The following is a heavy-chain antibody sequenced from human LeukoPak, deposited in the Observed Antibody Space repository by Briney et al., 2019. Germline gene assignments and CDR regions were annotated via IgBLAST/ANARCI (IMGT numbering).Heavy chain of an antibody. Sequence: EASVKVSCKASGYTFTSYDINWVRQATGQGLEWMGWITPNSGNTGYAQQFQGRVLITRDTSISTAYMELSSLRSEDTAVYYCVRGTHCSSTNCLGGIDPWGQGTLVTVSS. CDR3: VRGTHCSSTNCLGGIDP. CDR1: GYTFTSYD. V-gene: IGHV1-8*03. D-gene: IGHD2-2*01. CDR2: ITPNSGNT. J-gene: IGHJ5*02.